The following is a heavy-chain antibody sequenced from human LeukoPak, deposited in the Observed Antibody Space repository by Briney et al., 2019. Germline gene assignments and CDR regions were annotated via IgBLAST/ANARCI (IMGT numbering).Heavy chain of an antibody. J-gene: IGHJ6*02. D-gene: IGHD2-2*02. CDR2: VSGSGSTV. Sequence: GGSLGLSCAASGFTFGDHIMNWVRQLPGKRLEWVAYVSGSGSTVYYADSVKGRFTVSRDNSKNTLYLLINSLRADDTAVYYCARGQYCSGSSCYTYYYYYNMDVWGQGTTVTVSS. CDR1: GFTFGDHI. CDR3: ARGQYCSGSSCYTYYYYYNMDV. V-gene: IGHV3-48*01.